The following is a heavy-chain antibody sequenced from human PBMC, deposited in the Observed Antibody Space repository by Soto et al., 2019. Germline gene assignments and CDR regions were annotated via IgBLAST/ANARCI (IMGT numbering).Heavy chain of an antibody. CDR3: ARDKQWARGVILRGRGAHDFDI. J-gene: IGHJ3*02. CDR2: ISYDGSNK. CDR1: GFTFSSYG. D-gene: IGHD3-10*01. V-gene: IGHV3-30*03. Sequence: PGGSLRLSCAASGFTFSSYGMHWVRQAPGKGLEWVAVISYDGSNKYYADSVKGRFTISRDNSKNTLYLQMNSLRAEDTAVYYCARDKQWARGVILRGRGAHDFDIWGQGTMVTVSS.